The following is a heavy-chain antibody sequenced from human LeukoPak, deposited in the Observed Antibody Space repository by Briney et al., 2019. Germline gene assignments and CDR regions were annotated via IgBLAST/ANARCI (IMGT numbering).Heavy chain of an antibody. CDR1: GFTFSSYA. J-gene: IGHJ4*02. V-gene: IGHV3-23*01. D-gene: IGHD2-2*01. Sequence: GGSLRLSCAASGFTFSSYAMSWIRQAPGKRPEWVSSISGSGGTTYHADSVKGRFTISRDNSKNTLFLQMNSLRAEDTAVYYCAKVQGVVPAPFDYWGQGTLVTVSS. CDR2: ISGSGGTT. CDR3: AKVQGVVPAPFDY.